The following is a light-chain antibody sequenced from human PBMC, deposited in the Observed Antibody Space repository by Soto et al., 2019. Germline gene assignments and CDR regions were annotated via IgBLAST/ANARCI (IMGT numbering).Light chain of an antibody. Sequence: QSVLTQPASVSGSPGQSITISCTGTSSDVGSYNLVSWYRQHPGKAPKLMIYEGSKRPSGVSNLFSGSKSGNTASLTISGLQAEDEADYYCCSYAGSSTSAVFGGGTQLTVL. J-gene: IGLJ7*01. CDR1: SSDVGSYNL. CDR3: CSYAGSSTSAV. CDR2: EGS. V-gene: IGLV2-23*01.